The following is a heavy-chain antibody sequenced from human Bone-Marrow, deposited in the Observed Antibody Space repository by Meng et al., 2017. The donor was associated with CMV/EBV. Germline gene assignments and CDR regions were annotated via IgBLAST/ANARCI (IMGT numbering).Heavy chain of an antibody. CDR1: GFTFTNAW. Sequence: GGSLRLSCTASGFTFTNAWMSWVRQAPGKGLEWVGRIKSKTDGGTTDYAVPVKCRFTSSRDDSKSTLYLQMNSLKTEDTAVYYCTTDPLGSYGAVDYWVHGTLVTVSS. D-gene: IGHD1-26*01. CDR2: IKSKTDGGTT. J-gene: IGHJ4*01. CDR3: TTDPLGSYGAVDY. V-gene: IGHV3-15*01.